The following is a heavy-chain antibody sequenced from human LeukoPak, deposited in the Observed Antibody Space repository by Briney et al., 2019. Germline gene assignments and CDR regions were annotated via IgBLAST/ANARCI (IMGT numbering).Heavy chain of an antibody. CDR3: AKDLRGSGYYSAFDY. V-gene: IGHV3-23*01. CDR2: ISGSGGST. J-gene: IGHJ4*02. D-gene: IGHD3-3*01. Sequence: GGSLRLSCAASGFTFSSYAMSWVRQAPGKGLEWVSAISGSGGSTYYADSVKGRFTISRDNSKNTLYLQMNSLRAEDTAVYYCAKDLRGSGYYSAFDYWGQGTLVTVSS. CDR1: GFTFSSYA.